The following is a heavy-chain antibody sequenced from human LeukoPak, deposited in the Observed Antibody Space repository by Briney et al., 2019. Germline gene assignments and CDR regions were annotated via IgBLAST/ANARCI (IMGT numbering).Heavy chain of an antibody. Sequence: GASVTVSCKVSGGAFSSNTISWLRQAPGQGPEWMGRIIPILGTAENAEKFQGRVTITADRSTSTVYMELRSLRSEDTAFYYCARGRGFVGHFDSWGQGTLVTVS. V-gene: IGHV1-69*08. CDR1: GGAFSSNT. CDR3: ARGRGFVGHFDS. D-gene: IGHD2-15*01. CDR2: IIPILGTA. J-gene: IGHJ4*02.